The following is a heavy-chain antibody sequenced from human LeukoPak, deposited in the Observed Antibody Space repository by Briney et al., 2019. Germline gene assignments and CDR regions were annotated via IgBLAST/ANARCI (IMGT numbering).Heavy chain of an antibody. CDR1: GGSLSGYY. CDR3: ARMKRRTMIDY. D-gene: IGHD3-22*01. J-gene: IGHJ4*02. V-gene: IGHV4-34*01. CDR2: INHSGST. Sequence: SETLSLACAVSGGSLSGYYWTWIRQPPGKGLEWIGEINHSGSTNYNPSLKSRVTISVDTSKNQFSLKLSSVTAADTAVYYCARMKRRTMIDYWGQGTLVTVSS.